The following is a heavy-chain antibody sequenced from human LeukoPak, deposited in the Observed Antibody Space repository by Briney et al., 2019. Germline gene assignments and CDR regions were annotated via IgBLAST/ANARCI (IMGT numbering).Heavy chain of an antibody. V-gene: IGHV3-30*03. D-gene: IGHD1-7*01. CDR1: GFTFSSYG. CDR3: ARPINWNYGALFDY. Sequence: GGSLRLSCAASGFTFSSYGMHWVRQAPGKGLEWVAVISYDGSNKYYADSVKGRFTISRDNSKNTLYLQMNSLRAEDTAVYYCARPINWNYGALFDYWGQGTLVTVSS. J-gene: IGHJ4*02. CDR2: ISYDGSNK.